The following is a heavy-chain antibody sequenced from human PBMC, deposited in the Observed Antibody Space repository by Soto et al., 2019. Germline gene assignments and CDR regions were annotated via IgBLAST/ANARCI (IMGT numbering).Heavy chain of an antibody. J-gene: IGHJ3*02. V-gene: IGHV3-33*01. D-gene: IGHD3-9*01. CDR1: GFTFSSYG. CDR3: ARVEGSVIYLDPKDAFDI. CDR2: IWYDGSNK. Sequence: GGSLRLSCAASGFTFSSYGMHWVRQAPGKGLEWVAVIWYDGSNKYYADSVKGRFTISRDNSKNTLYLQMNSLRADDTAVYYCARVEGSVIYLDPKDAFDIWGQGTMVTVSS.